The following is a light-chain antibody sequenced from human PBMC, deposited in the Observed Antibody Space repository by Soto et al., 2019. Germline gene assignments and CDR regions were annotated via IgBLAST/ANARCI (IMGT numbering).Light chain of an antibody. J-gene: IGKJ1*01. CDR1: QGIANY. CDR3: KKYNSAPRT. Sequence: DIQMTQSPSSLSASVGDRVTITCRASQGIANYLAWYQHKPGKVPNLLIYAASTLQSGVPSRFSGGGSGTDFTLTISSLQPEDVATYYCKKYNSAPRTFGQGTKVEIK. V-gene: IGKV1-27*01. CDR2: AAS.